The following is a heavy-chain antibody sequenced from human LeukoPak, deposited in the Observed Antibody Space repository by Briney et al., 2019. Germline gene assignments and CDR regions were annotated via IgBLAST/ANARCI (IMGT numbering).Heavy chain of an antibody. J-gene: IGHJ3*02. CDR2: IRYDGSNK. CDR1: GFTFSSYG. CDR3: AKKAGGWYSSLLGAFDI. Sequence: PGGSLRLSCAASGFTFSSYGMHWVRQAPGKGLEWVAFIRYDGSNKYYADSVKGRFTISRDNSKNTLYLQMNSLRAEDTAVYYCAKKAGGWYSSLLGAFDIWGQGTMVTVSS. D-gene: IGHD6-19*01. V-gene: IGHV3-30*02.